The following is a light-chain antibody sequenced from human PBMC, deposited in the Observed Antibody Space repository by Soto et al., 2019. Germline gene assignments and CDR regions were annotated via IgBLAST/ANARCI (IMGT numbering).Light chain of an antibody. CDR1: QSVSSS. CDR2: DAS. V-gene: IGKV3-11*01. Sequence: EIVLTQSPATLSLSPGERATLSCRASQSVSSSLAWYQQKPGQAPRLLIYDASNRATGIPARFSGSGSGTDFTLTISSLEPEDFAVYYCQQRRSWPLLWTFGGGTKVEIK. CDR3: QQRRSWPLLWT. J-gene: IGKJ4*01.